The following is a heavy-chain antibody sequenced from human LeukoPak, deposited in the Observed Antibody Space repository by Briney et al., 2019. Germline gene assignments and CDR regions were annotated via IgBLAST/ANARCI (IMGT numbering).Heavy chain of an antibody. Sequence: GSLRLSCATSGFTFSNYWMTWVRQAPGKGLEWVANIKQGGNEKHYVNCMNARFTISRDDAKNLLFLQMSGLRAEDTAVYYCATPATGHPYYFDYWGPG. D-gene: IGHD1-26*01. V-gene: IGHV3-7*05. J-gene: IGHJ4*02. CDR2: IKQGGNEK. CDR1: GFTFSNYW. CDR3: ATPATGHPYYFDY.